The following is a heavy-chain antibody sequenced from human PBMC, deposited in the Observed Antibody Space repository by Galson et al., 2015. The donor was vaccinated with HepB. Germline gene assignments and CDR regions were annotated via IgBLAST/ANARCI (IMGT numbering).Heavy chain of an antibody. D-gene: IGHD1-26*01. CDR1: GGTFSSYA. CDR2: IIPIFGTA. Sequence: SVKASCKASGGTFSSYAISWVRQAPGQGLEWMGGIIPIFGTANYAQKFQGRVTITADESTSTAYMELSSLRSEDTAVYYCASQIVGATNIRHYFDYWGQGTLVTVSS. CDR3: ASQIVGATNIRHYFDY. V-gene: IGHV1-69*13. J-gene: IGHJ4*02.